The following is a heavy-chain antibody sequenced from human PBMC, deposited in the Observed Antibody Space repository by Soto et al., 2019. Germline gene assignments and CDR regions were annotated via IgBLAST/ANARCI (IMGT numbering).Heavy chain of an antibody. CDR1: GYTFTGYY. D-gene: IGHD3-22*01. Sequence: GASVKVSCKASGYTFTGYYMHWVRQAPGQGLEWMGWINPNSGGTNYAQKFQGRVTMTRDTSISTAYMELSRLRSDDTAVYYCARDARWAFSGYYFSWFDPWGQGTLVTVSS. CDR3: ARDARWAFSGYYFSWFDP. V-gene: IGHV1-2*02. J-gene: IGHJ5*02. CDR2: INPNSGGT.